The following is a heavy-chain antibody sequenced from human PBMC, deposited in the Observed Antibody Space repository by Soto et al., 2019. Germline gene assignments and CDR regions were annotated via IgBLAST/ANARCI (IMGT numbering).Heavy chain of an antibody. CDR1: GGTFSSYA. Sequence: QVQLVQSGAEVKKPGSSVKVSCRASGGTFSSYAINWVRRAPGQGLEWMGGIIPVLGTEDYSQKFQGRVTITADESTSTAYMELSSLRSEDAAVYYCATGTAGDSSGYWVYWGQGTLVTVSS. D-gene: IGHD3-22*01. CDR2: IIPVLGTE. CDR3: ATGTAGDSSGYWVY. V-gene: IGHV1-69*01. J-gene: IGHJ4*02.